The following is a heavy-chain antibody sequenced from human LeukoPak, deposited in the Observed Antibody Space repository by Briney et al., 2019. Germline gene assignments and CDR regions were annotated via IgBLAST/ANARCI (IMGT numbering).Heavy chain of an antibody. V-gene: IGHV4-59*08. D-gene: IGHD4-17*01. Sequence: PSETLSLTCTVSGGSISSYYWSWIRQPPGKGLEWIGNIYYSGSTNYNPSLESRVTISVDTSKNQFSMKLSSVTAADTAVYYCARRMGGDYGNWFDPWGQGTLVTVSS. CDR2: IYYSGST. J-gene: IGHJ5*02. CDR3: ARRMGGDYGNWFDP. CDR1: GGSISSYY.